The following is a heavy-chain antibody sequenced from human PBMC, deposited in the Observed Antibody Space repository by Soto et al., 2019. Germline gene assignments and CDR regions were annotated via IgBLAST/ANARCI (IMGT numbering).Heavy chain of an antibody. D-gene: IGHD6-19*01. CDR3: AKGQAGYSSGWPDY. Sequence: SETLSLTCTVSGGSISNYYWSWIRQPPGKGLEWIGYVYYTGSTNYNPSLKSRVTLSVDTSRNQFSLNLSSVTAADTAVYYCAKGQAGYSSGWPDYWGQGTLVTVSS. CDR1: GGSISNYY. J-gene: IGHJ4*02. CDR2: VYYTGST. V-gene: IGHV4-59*01.